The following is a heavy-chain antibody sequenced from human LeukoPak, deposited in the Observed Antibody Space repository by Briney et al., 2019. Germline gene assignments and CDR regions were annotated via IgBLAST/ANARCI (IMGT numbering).Heavy chain of an antibody. D-gene: IGHD5-18*01. CDR2: IRSKAYGGTT. V-gene: IGHV3-49*03. Sequence: AGGSLRLXCTASGFTFGDYAMSWFRQAPGKGLEWVGFIRSKAYGGTTEYAASVKGRFTISRDDSKSIAYLQMNSLKTEDTAVYYCTRDADTAMAAPFDYWGQGTLVTVSS. J-gene: IGHJ4*02. CDR3: TRDADTAMAAPFDY. CDR1: GFTFGDYA.